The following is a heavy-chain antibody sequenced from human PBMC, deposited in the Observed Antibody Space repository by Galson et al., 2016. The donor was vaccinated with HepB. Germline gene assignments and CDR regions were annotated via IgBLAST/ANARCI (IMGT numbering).Heavy chain of an antibody. CDR3: ARGSRSGNYVGWGHWCDP. D-gene: IGHD1-26*01. Sequence: SETLSLTCTVSGAPISSSSKYWGWIRQSPGKGLEWIGSFYYSGTTSGTTYCSPSLKSRVTISADTSNNEFSLRLTSVTAAVTAVYYCARGSRSGNYVGWGHWCDPWGQGALVTVSS. CDR2: FYYSGTTSGTT. CDR1: GAPISSSSKY. V-gene: IGHV4-39*01. J-gene: IGHJ5*02.